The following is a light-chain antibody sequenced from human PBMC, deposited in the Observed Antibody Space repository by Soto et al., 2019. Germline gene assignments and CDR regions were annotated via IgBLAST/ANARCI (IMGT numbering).Light chain of an antibody. CDR1: QTISSW. V-gene: IGKV1-5*03. CDR2: KAS. Sequence: DIQMTQSPSTLSGSVGDRVTITCRASQTISSWLAWYQQKPGKAPKLLIYKASTLKSGVPSRFSGSGSGTGFTLTISSLEPEDFAVYYCQQRSNWPLITFGQGTRLEIK. CDR3: QQRSNWPLIT. J-gene: IGKJ5*01.